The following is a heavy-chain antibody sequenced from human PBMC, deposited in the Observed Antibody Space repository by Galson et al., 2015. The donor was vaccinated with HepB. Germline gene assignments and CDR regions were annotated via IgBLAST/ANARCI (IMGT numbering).Heavy chain of an antibody. Sequence: SVKVSCKVSGYTLTELSMHWVRQAPGEGLEWMGGFDPEDGETIYAQKFQGRVTMTEDASTDTAYMELSSLRSEDTAVYYCATDFCCGNGAFDIWGQGTMVTVSS. J-gene: IGHJ3*02. CDR1: GYTLTELS. CDR2: FDPEDGET. D-gene: IGHD4-23*01. V-gene: IGHV1-24*01. CDR3: ATDFCCGNGAFDI.